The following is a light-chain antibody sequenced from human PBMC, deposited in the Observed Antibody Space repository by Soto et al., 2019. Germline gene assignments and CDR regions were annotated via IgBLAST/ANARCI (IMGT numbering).Light chain of an antibody. CDR2: GAS. Sequence: EIVMTQSPATLSVSPGEGATLSCRASHSVSSNLAWYQQKPGQAPRLLIYGASTRATGIPARFSGSGSGTEFTLSISSLQSEDFAVYYCQQYNNWPPYTFGQGTKLEIK. CDR3: QQYNNWPPYT. J-gene: IGKJ2*01. V-gene: IGKV3-15*01. CDR1: HSVSSN.